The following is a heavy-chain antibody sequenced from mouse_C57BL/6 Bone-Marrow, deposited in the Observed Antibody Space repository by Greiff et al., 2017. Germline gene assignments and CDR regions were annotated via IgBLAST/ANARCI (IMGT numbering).Heavy chain of an antibody. CDR1: GYTFTSYW. Sequence: QVQLQQPGAELVKPGASVKLSCKASGYTFTSYWMQWVKQRPGQGLEWIGEFDPSDSYTNYNQKFKGKATLTVSTSSSPAYMQLSSLTSEDSAVYYCAFFYYGGFWGQGTTLTVSS. CDR2: FDPSDSYT. CDR3: AFFYYGGF. V-gene: IGHV1-50*01. J-gene: IGHJ2*01.